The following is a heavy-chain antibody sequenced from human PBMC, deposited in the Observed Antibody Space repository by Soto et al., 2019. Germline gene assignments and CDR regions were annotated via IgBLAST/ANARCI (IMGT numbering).Heavy chain of an antibody. D-gene: IGHD3-16*01. J-gene: IGHJ6*02. CDR1: GFTFSKYG. Sequence: VHLVESGGGGVQPGTSLRLSCVASGFTFSKYGMHWVRQAPGKGLEWVAILTDDGKEKYYADSVKGRFIISRDNSNNTLFLQMNTLSAEDTAVYYCAKVRFALKYYYGLDVWGQGTTVSVSS. CDR2: LTDDGKEK. CDR3: AKVRFALKYYYGLDV. V-gene: IGHV3-30*18.